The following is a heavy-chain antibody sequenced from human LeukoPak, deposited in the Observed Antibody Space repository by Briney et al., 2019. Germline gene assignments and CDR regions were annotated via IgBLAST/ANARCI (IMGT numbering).Heavy chain of an antibody. V-gene: IGHV1-2*02. D-gene: IGHD4-17*01. CDR3: ARDLIRGYGDYRDYRYYYYYMDV. CDR2: INPNSGGT. Sequence: ASVKVSCKASGYTFTGYYMHWVRQAPGQGLEWMGWINPNSGGTNYAQKFQGRVTITADESTSTAYMELSSLRSEDTAVYYCARDLIRGYGDYRDYRYYYYYMDVWGKGTTVTISS. J-gene: IGHJ6*03. CDR1: GYTFTGYY.